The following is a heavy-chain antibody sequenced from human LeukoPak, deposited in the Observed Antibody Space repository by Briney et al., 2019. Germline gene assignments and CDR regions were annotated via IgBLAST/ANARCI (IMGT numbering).Heavy chain of an antibody. V-gene: IGHV1-69*02. CDR3: VADY. D-gene: IGHD4-11*01. CDR1: GYTFTGYY. CDR2: IIPILGIA. J-gene: IGHJ4*02. Sequence: SVKVSCKASGYTFTGYYMHWVRQAPGQGLEWMGRIIPILGIANYAQKFQGRVTIRSEDTAVYYCARDPPGTVTTGISVASVADYWGQGTLVTVSS.